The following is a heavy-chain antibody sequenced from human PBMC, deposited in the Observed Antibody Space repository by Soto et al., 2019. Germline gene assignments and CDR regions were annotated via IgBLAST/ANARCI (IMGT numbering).Heavy chain of an antibody. V-gene: IGHV3-9*01. Sequence: EVQLVESGGGLVQPGRSLILSCAASGFAFDDYAMHWVRQAPGKGLEWVSGFSWDSGSIGYADSVKGRFTISRDNAKNSLYLQMNSLRAEDTALYYCAKGGRSSYWGQGPLVTVSS. CDR2: FSWDSGSI. D-gene: IGHD1-26*01. CDR1: GFAFDDYA. CDR3: AKGGRSSY. J-gene: IGHJ4*02.